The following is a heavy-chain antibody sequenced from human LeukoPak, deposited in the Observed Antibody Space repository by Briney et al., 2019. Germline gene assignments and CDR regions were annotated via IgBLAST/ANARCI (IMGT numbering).Heavy chain of an antibody. Sequence: KPSETLSLTCTVSGGSISSYYWSWIRQPPGKGLEWIWYIYYSGSTNYNPSRNSRVTISVDPSKHQYSLKLSSVTAADTAVYYCASAQYGILTGYYYYGMDVWGQGTTVTVSS. CDR3: ASAQYGILTGYYYYGMDV. CDR2: IYYSGST. J-gene: IGHJ6*02. D-gene: IGHD3-9*01. CDR1: GGSISSYY. V-gene: IGHV4-59*01.